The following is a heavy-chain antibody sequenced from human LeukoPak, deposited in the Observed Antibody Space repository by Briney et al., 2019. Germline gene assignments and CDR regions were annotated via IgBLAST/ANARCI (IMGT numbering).Heavy chain of an antibody. J-gene: IGHJ4*02. CDR2: ISNSGTIT. V-gene: IGHV3-23*01. Sequence: GGSLRLSCAVSGFTFGRFAMNWVRQAPGKGLEWVSIISNSGTITSYADSVKGRFTISRDNSKNTVYLQMNSLRAEDTALYYCATESFHYWGQGSLVAVSS. CDR3: ATESFHY. CDR1: GFTFGRFA. D-gene: IGHD3-10*01.